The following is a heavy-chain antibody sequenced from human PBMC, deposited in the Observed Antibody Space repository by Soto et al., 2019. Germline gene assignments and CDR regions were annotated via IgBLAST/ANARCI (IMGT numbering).Heavy chain of an antibody. CDR2: IYYSGST. Sequence: SETLSLTCTVSGGSISSGGYYWSWIRQHPGKGLEWIGYIYYSGSTYYNPSLKSRVTISVDTSKNQFSLKLSSVTAADTAVYYCARNYCSSTSCYYFDYWGQGTLVTVS. J-gene: IGHJ4*02. D-gene: IGHD2-2*01. CDR1: GGSISSGGYY. CDR3: ARNYCSSTSCYYFDY. V-gene: IGHV4-31*03.